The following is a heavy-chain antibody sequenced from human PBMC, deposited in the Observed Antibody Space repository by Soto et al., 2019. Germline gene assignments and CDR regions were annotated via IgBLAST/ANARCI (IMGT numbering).Heavy chain of an antibody. CDR2: IKSKTDGGTT. CDR3: TTGLPYYDFWSGYFGPRERFDY. D-gene: IGHD3-3*01. J-gene: IGHJ4*02. V-gene: IGHV3-15*07. CDR1: GFTFSNAW. Sequence: PGGSLRLSCAASGFTFSNAWMNWVRQAPGKGLERVGRIKSKTDGGTTDYAAPVKGRFTISRDDSKNTLYLQMNSLKTEDTAVYYCTTGLPYYDFWSGYFGPRERFDYWGQGTLVTVSS.